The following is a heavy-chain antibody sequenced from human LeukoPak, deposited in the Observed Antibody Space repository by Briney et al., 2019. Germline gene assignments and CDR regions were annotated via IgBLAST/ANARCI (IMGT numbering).Heavy chain of an antibody. V-gene: IGHV3-23*01. CDR3: AKSREDSYYFYSRGYYFAAPLDY. CDR2: ISGGST. J-gene: IGHJ4*02. CDR1: GFTFTNYG. Sequence: GGSLRLSCAASGFTFTNYGMSWFRQAPGKGLEWVSSISGGSTYYADSVKGRFTISRDNSKNTLYLQMNSLRAEDTSLDYCAKSREDSYYFYSRGYYFAAPLDYWGQGTLVTVSS. D-gene: IGHD3-22*01.